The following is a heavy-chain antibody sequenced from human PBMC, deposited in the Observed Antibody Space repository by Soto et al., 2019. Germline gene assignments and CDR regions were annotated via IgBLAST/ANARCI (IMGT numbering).Heavy chain of an antibody. CDR1: GGTFSSYA. CDR3: ARTGYCSSTSCYTEGFYFDY. CDR2: ISAYNGNT. D-gene: IGHD2-2*02. Sequence: ASVKVSCKASGGTFSSYAISWVRQAPGQGLEWMGWISAYNGNTNYAQKLQGRVTMTTDTSTSTAYMELRSLRSDDTAVYYCARTGYCSSTSCYTEGFYFDYWGQGTLVTVSS. V-gene: IGHV1-18*01. J-gene: IGHJ4*02.